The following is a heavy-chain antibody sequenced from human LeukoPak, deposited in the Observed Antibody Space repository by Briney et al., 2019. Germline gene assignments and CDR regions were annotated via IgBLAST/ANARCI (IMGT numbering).Heavy chain of an antibody. J-gene: IGHJ2*01. Sequence: SETLSLTCTVSGGSISSYYWSWIRQPPGKGLEWIGYIYYSGSSNYNPSLMSRVTISVDTSKNQFSLKLSSVTAADTAVYYCARPYSSSSAAGWWYFDLWGRGTLVTVSS. CDR3: ARPYSSSSAAGWWYFDL. D-gene: IGHD6-6*01. CDR2: IYYSGSS. CDR1: GGSISSYY. V-gene: IGHV4-59*01.